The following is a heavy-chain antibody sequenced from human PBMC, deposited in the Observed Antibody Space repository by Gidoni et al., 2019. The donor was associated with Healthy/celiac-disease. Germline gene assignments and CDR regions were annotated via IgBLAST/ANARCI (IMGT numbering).Heavy chain of an antibody. CDR3: ARGLFDIWTGYYGN. CDR2: FYHNGNT. CDR1: DYSLGSGYY. D-gene: IGHD3-9*01. V-gene: IGHV4-38-2*02. Sequence: QVPLQVSRPALVNPSDTLSLPCPVSDYSLGSGYYWGWIRQPPGKGLEWIGSFYHNGNTYYNPSLKSRVTVSLDTSKNQFSLKLISVTATDTAVYYCARGLFDIWTGYYGNWGQGTLVTVSS. J-gene: IGHJ4*02.